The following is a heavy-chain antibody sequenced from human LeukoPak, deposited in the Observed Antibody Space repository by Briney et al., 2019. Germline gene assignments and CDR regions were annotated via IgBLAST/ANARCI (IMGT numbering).Heavy chain of an antibody. J-gene: IGHJ4*02. CDR1: GFTFSDYY. CDR2: ISSSGSTI. V-gene: IGHV3-11*01. CDR3: ARDTPDYYDSSGSGLDC. Sequence: PGGSLRLSCEASGFTFSDYYMSWIRQAPGKGLEWVSYISSSGSTIYYADSVKGRFTISRDNAKNSLYLQMNSLRAEDTAVYYCARDTPDYYDSSGSGLDCWGQGTLVTVSS. D-gene: IGHD3-22*01.